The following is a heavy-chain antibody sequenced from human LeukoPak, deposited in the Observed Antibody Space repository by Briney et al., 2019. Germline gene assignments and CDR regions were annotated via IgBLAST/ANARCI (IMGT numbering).Heavy chain of an antibody. D-gene: IGHD5-12*01. CDR1: GYTFTSYG. Sequence: GASVKVSCKASGYTFTSYGISWVRQAPGQGLEWMGWISAYNGNTNYAQKLQGRVTMTTDTSTSTAYMELRSLRSDDTAVYYCARDAPPSGYGIYDAFDIWGQGTMVTVSS. CDR3: ARDAPPSGYGIYDAFDI. J-gene: IGHJ3*02. CDR2: ISAYNGNT. V-gene: IGHV1-18*01.